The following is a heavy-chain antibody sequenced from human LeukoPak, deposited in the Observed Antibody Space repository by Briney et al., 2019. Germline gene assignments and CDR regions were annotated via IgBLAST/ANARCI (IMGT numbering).Heavy chain of an antibody. CDR2: ISYDGSNK. V-gene: IGHV3-30*04. CDR1: GFTFSSYA. J-gene: IGHJ3*02. Sequence: GGSLRLSCAASGFTFSSYAMHWLRQAPGKGLEWVAIISYDGSNKYYADSVKGRFTISRDNSKNTLYLQMNSLRAEDTAVYYCARDHYYDSSGLDAFDIWGQGTMVTVSS. D-gene: IGHD3-22*01. CDR3: ARDHYYDSSGLDAFDI.